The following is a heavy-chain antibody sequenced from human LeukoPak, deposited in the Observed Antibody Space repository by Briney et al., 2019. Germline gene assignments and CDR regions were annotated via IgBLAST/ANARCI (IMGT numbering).Heavy chain of an antibody. CDR3: AKAAPGYSGYDLKAYYYYYMDV. Sequence: GGSLRLSCAASGFTFSSFAMSWVRQAPGMGLEWVSSISGSGGTTYYPDSVKGRFTISRDNSKSTLYLQMNSLRAEDTAVYYCAKAAPGYSGYDLKAYYYYYMDVWGKGTTVTVSS. CDR1: GFTFSSFA. D-gene: IGHD5-12*01. CDR2: ISGSGGTT. V-gene: IGHV3-23*01. J-gene: IGHJ6*03.